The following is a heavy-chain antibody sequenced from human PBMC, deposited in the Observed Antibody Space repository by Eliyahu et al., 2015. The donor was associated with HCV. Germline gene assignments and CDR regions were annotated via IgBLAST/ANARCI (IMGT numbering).Heavy chain of an antibody. CDR2: IHYSGST. CDR3: ASGGGGIAVTGTGGWFDP. CDR1: GGSISSYY. V-gene: IGHV4-59*01. J-gene: IGHJ5*02. Sequence: QVQLQESGPGLVKPSETLSLTCTVXGGSISSYYWSWIRQPPGKGLEWIAYIHYSGSTNYNPSLKSRVIISVDTSKNQFSLKLSSVTAADTAVYYCASGGGGIAVTGTGGWFDPWGQGTLVTVSS. D-gene: IGHD6-19*01.